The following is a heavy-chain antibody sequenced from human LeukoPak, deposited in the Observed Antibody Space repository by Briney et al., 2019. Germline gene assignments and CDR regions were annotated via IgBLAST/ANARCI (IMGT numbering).Heavy chain of an antibody. CDR3: ARRDQYLNGNFDY. V-gene: IGHV5-51*01. Sequence: GEPLKISCKGSGYTFTSYWIVWVRQMPGKGLEWMGIVYPGDSDTTYSSSFQGQVTISVDKSISTAYLQWSSLQASDSAMYYCARRDQYLNGNFDYWGQATLVTVSS. CDR2: VYPGDSDT. J-gene: IGHJ4*02. D-gene: IGHD2-2*01. CDR1: GYTFTSYW.